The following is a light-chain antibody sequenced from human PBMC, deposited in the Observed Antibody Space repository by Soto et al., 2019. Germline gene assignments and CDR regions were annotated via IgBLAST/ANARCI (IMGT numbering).Light chain of an antibody. Sequence: EIVMTQSPATLSVSPGERATLSCRASQSVSSNLAWYQQKPGQAPRLLIYGASTRATGIPARFSGSGSGTEFTLTFSSLQSEDFAVYYCQQYNNWSPRMFGQGTKVEIK. CDR3: QQYNNWSPRM. V-gene: IGKV3-15*01. J-gene: IGKJ1*01. CDR2: GAS. CDR1: QSVSSN.